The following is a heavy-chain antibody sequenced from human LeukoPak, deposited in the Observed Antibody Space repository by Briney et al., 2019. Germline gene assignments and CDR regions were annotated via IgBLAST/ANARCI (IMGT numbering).Heavy chain of an antibody. CDR2: IYTSGST. D-gene: IGHD2/OR15-2a*01. CDR3: ARVRYFNLRYYYYYYMDV. J-gene: IGHJ6*03. Sequence: SETLSLTCTVSGGSISSYYWSWIRQPAGKGLEWIGRIYTSGSTNYNHSLKSRVTMSVDTSKNQFSLNLSSVTAADTAVYYCARVRYFNLRYYYYYYMDVWGKGTTVTVSS. V-gene: IGHV4-4*07. CDR1: GGSISSYY.